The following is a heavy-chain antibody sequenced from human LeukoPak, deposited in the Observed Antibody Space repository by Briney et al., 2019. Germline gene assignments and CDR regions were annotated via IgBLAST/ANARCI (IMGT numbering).Heavy chain of an antibody. D-gene: IGHD1-26*01. J-gene: IGHJ4*02. CDR2: IKFDESAT. CDR1: GFTFSSYW. Sequence: GGSLRLSCAASGFTFSSYWMHWVRQVSGKGLVWVSRIKFDESATNYADSVKGRFTISRDNDRNTVYLQMNSLRGEDTAVYYCARGGRGTYLNDYWGQGTLVIVSS. CDR3: ARGGRGTYLNDY. V-gene: IGHV3-74*01.